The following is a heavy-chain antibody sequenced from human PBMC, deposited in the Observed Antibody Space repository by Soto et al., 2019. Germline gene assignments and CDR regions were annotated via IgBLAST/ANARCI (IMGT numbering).Heavy chain of an antibody. CDR3: AKDPRRYCSSTSCYGIDY. V-gene: IGHV3-30*18. CDR2: ISYDGSNK. Sequence: GGSLRLSCAASGFTFSSYGMHWVRQAPGKGLEWVAVISYDGSNKYYADSVKGRFTISRDNSKNTLYLQMNSLRAEDTAVYYCAKDPRRYCSSTSCYGIDYWGQGTLVTVSS. CDR1: GFTFSSYG. J-gene: IGHJ4*02. D-gene: IGHD2-2*01.